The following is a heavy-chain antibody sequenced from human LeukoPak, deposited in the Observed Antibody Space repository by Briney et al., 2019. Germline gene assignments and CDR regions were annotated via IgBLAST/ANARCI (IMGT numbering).Heavy chain of an antibody. J-gene: IGHJ4*02. D-gene: IGHD4-17*01. V-gene: IGHV4-34*01. CDR1: GGSFSGYY. CDR2: INHSGNA. Sequence: SETLSLTCAVSGGSFSGYYWTWIRQPPGKGLEWIGEINHSGNANYNPSLKSRVTISIDMSENHFSLKLTSVTAADTAVYYCARGQGTVTTHWGQGTLVTVSS. CDR3: ARGQGTVTTH.